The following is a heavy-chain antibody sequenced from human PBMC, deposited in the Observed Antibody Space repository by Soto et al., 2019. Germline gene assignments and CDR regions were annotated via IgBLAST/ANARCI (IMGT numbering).Heavy chain of an antibody. V-gene: IGHV3-21*02. CDR2: ISSSGDYL. D-gene: IGHD3-16*01. Sequence: EVQLVESGGGSVKSGGSLGLSCAASGFTFRRNNMNWVRQAPAKGLDWVASISSSGDYLYYADSVKGRFIISRDNFQNLLLLQMNNLRAEDTAVYYCVTGVDYEDGVAVPLFVFENWGEGTPVTVSS. J-gene: IGHJ4*02. CDR3: VTGVDYEDGVAVPLFVFEN. CDR1: GFTFRRNN.